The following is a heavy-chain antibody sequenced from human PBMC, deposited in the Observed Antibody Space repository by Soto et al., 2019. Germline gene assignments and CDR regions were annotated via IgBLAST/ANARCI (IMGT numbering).Heavy chain of an antibody. Sequence: EVQLVESGGGLIQPGGSLRLSCAASGFTINNNYMTWVRQAPGKGLEWVSVLYRNGSAYYSDSVRGRFSISRDNSKNTLYRQMGRLRAEDTAVYFCTSGLVPITYWGQGPLVTVSS. D-gene: IGHD1-20*01. J-gene: IGHJ4*02. CDR2: LYRNGSA. CDR1: GFTINNNY. CDR3: TSGLVPITY. V-gene: IGHV3-53*01.